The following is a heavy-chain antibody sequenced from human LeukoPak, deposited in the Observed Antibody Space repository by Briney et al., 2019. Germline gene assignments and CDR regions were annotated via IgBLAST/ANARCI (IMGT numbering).Heavy chain of an antibody. CDR3: ASIEADYDILTGGPYNWFDP. Sequence: ASVKVSCKASGGTFSSYAISWVRQAPGQGLEWMGGIIPIFGTANYAQKFQGRVTITADESTSTAYMELSSLRSEDTAVYYCASIEADYDILTGGPYNWFDPWGQGTLVTVSS. CDR2: IIPIFGTA. J-gene: IGHJ5*02. D-gene: IGHD3-9*01. CDR1: GGTFSSYA. V-gene: IGHV1-69*13.